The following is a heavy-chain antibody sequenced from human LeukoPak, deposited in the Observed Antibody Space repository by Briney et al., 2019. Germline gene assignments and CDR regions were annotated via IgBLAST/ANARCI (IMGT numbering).Heavy chain of an antibody. D-gene: IGHD1-1*01. CDR2: IYYSGST. J-gene: IGHJ5*02. CDR3: ARPVPSRLGWFDP. V-gene: IGHV4-39*07. CDR1: GGSISSSSYY. Sequence: SETLSLTCTVSGGSISSSSYYWGWIRQPPGKGLEWIGSIYYSGSTYYNPSLKSRVTISVDTSKNQFSLKLSSVTAADTAVYYCARPVPSRLGWFDPWGQGTLVTVSS.